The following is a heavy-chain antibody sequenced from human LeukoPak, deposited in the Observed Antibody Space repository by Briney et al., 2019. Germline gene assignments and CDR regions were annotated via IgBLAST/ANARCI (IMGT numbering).Heavy chain of an antibody. CDR1: GFTFSSYW. D-gene: IGHD4-23*01. V-gene: IGHV3-7*01. CDR3: ARSHDYGGHCFFDY. Sequence: PGGSLRLSCAASGFTFSSYWMSWVRQAPGKGLEWVANIRLDGSEKYYVDSVKGRFTISRDNAKNSVFLQMNSLRAEDTAVYYCARSHDYGGHCFFDYWGQGTLVTVSS. CDR2: IRLDGSEK. J-gene: IGHJ4*02.